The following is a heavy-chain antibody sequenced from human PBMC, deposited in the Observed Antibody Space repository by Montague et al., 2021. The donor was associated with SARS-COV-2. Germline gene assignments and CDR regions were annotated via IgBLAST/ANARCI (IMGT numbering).Heavy chain of an antibody. V-gene: IGHV6-1*01. Sequence: CAISGDSVVEVSVRWDWHTYALSSHFDRVCRPQYRSRWFDHYEVSMKGRISIKADTSKDQFSLQLDSVTPEDTAVYYCARGDGLGPYTGYAFDIWGQGTLVTVSS. CDR3: ARGDGLGPYTGYAFDI. CDR1: GDSVVEVSVR. D-gene: IGHD3-16*01. CDR2: PQYRSRWFD. J-gene: IGHJ3*02.